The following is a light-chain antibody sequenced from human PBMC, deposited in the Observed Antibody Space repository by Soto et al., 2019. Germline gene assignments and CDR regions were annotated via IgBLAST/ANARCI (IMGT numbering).Light chain of an antibody. V-gene: IGKV1-5*01. Sequence: DIQMTQSPSTLPASVGDRVTITCRASQSISTWLAWYQQKPGKAPKFLINDASNLESGVPSRFSGSGSGTEFTLTIRSLQPDDFATYYCQQYNSYPWTFGRGTKVEIK. CDR3: QQYNSYPWT. J-gene: IGKJ1*01. CDR2: DAS. CDR1: QSISTW.